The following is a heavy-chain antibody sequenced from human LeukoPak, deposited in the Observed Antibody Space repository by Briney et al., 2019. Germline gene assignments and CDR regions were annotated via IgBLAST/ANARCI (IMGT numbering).Heavy chain of an antibody. Sequence: PSETLSLTCTVSGGSISSGDYSWSWIRQPPGKGLEWIGYIYYSGSTYYNPSLKSRVTFSVDTSKNQFSLKPNSVTAADTAVYYCARWGLVITSGFDPWGQGTLVTVSS. CDR1: GGSISSGDYS. D-gene: IGHD3-9*01. CDR2: IYYSGST. V-gene: IGHV4-30-4*01. J-gene: IGHJ5*02. CDR3: ARWGLVITSGFDP.